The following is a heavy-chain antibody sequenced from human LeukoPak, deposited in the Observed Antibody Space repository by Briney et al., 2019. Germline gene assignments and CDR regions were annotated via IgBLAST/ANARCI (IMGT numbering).Heavy chain of an antibody. D-gene: IGHD3-10*01. J-gene: IGHJ4*02. CDR1: GFTFSSYA. V-gene: IGHV3-23*01. CDR3: AKGPRFGELLFSPSDY. Sequence: GGSLRLSCAASGFTFSSYAMSWVRQAPGKGLEWVSAISGSGGSTYYADSVKGRFTISRDNSKNMLYLQMNSLRAEDTAVYYCAKGPRFGELLFSPSDYWGQGTLVTVSS. CDR2: ISGSGGST.